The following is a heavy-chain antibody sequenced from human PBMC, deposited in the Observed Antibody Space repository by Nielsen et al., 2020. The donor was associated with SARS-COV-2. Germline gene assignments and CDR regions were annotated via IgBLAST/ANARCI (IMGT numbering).Heavy chain of an antibody. CDR3: ARHKGSYYDY. J-gene: IGHJ4*02. V-gene: IGHV4-59*08. D-gene: IGHD3-10*01. Sequence: WIRQPPGKGLEWIGYIYYSGSTNYNPSLKSRVTISVDTSKNQFSLKLSSMTAADTAVYYCARHKGSYYDYWGQGTLVTVSS. CDR2: IYYSGST.